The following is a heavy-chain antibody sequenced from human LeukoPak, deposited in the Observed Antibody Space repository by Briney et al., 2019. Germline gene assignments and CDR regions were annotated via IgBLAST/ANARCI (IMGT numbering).Heavy chain of an antibody. CDR1: GGSISSSSYY. CDR2: IYYSGST. CDR3: ARVWQQLAANDAFDI. D-gene: IGHD6-13*01. Sequence: SETLSLTCTVSGGSISSSSYYWGWIRQPPGKWLEWIGTIYYSGSTYYNPSLKSRVTISVDTSKNQFSLNVSSVTAADTAVYYCARVWQQLAANDAFDIWGQGIMVTVSS. J-gene: IGHJ3*02. V-gene: IGHV4-39*01.